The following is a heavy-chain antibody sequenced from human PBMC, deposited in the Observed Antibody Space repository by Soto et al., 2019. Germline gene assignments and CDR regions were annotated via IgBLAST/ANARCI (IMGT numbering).Heavy chain of an antibody. CDR3: LKGGSYDNSGYVDY. D-gene: IGHD3-22*01. CDR2: INSDGSST. Sequence: GGSLRLSCAASGFIFIRYWFHWVRQAPGKGLVWVSRINSDGSSTNYADSVKGRFTISRDNAKNTVYLQMNSLRAEDTAVYYCLKGGSYDNSGYVDYWGQGTQVTVSS. J-gene: IGHJ4*02. CDR1: GFIFIRYW. V-gene: IGHV3-74*01.